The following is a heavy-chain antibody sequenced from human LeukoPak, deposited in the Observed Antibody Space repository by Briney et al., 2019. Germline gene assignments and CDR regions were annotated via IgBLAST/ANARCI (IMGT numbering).Heavy chain of an antibody. D-gene: IGHD6-13*01. J-gene: IGHJ5*02. Sequence: GGSLRLSCAASGFTFSSYGMHWVRQAPGKGLEWVAVISYDGSNKYYADSVKGRFTISRDNSKNTLYLQMNSLRAEDTAVYYCAKEYSSSWFDPWGQGTLVTVSS. V-gene: IGHV3-30*18. CDR1: GFTFSSYG. CDR2: ISYDGSNK. CDR3: AKEYSSSWFDP.